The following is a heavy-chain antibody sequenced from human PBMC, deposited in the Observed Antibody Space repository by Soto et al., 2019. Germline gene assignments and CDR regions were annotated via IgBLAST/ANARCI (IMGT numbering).Heavy chain of an antibody. V-gene: IGHV4-59*11. CDR2: GYYSGST. J-gene: IGHJ5*02. CDR1: GTSISGHF. Sequence: WETLSLTCTVSGTSISGHFWSWMRQPPGKGLEWIGDGYYSGSTLYNPSLKSRVTISLDTSKNHFSLRLNSVPSADTAVYYCARGVYLSLVRTGSFDPSGQGALATLSS. D-gene: IGHD3-10*01. CDR3: ARGVYLSLVRTGSFDP.